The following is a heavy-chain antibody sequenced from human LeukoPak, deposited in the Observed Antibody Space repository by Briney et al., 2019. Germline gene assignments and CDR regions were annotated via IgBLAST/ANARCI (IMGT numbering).Heavy chain of an antibody. CDR2: IRSKANSYAT. J-gene: IGHJ4*02. Sequence: GSLRLSCAASGFTFSGSAMHWVRQASGKGLEWVGRIRSKANSYATAYAASVKGRFTISRDDSKNTAYLQMNSLKTEDTAVYYCTSPSTGYSSGWATSTLDYWGQGTLVTVSS. V-gene: IGHV3-73*01. CDR1: GFTFSGSA. CDR3: TSPSTGYSSGWATSTLDY. D-gene: IGHD6-19*01.